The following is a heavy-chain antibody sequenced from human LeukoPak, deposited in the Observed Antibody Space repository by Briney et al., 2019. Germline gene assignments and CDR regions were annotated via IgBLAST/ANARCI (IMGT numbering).Heavy chain of an antibody. V-gene: IGHV1-2*02. CDR2: INPNSGGT. J-gene: IGHJ5*02. CDR3: AREGAAAEDVNWFDP. D-gene: IGHD6-25*01. Sequence: ASVKVSCKASGYTFTGYYMHWVRQAPGQGLEWMGWINPNSGGTHYAQKFQGRVTLTRDTSISTAYMELSRLRSGDTAVYYCAREGAAAEDVNWFDPWGQGTLVTVSS. CDR1: GYTFTGYY.